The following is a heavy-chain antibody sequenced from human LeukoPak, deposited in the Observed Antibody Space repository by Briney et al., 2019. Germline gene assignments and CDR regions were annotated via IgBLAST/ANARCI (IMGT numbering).Heavy chain of an antibody. Sequence: GGSLRLSCAASGFTFSSYAMSWLRQAPGKGLEWVSAISGSGGSTYYADSVKGRFTISRDNSKNTLYLQMNSLRAEDTAVYYCAKTVMITFGGATPDYWGQGTLVTVSS. V-gene: IGHV3-23*01. D-gene: IGHD3-16*01. CDR1: GFTFSSYA. J-gene: IGHJ4*02. CDR2: ISGSGGST. CDR3: AKTVMITFGGATPDY.